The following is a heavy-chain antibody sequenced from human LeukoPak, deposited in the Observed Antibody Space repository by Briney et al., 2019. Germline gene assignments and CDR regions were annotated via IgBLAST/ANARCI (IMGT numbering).Heavy chain of an antibody. V-gene: IGHV4-4*02. Sequence: SGTLSLTCGVSGGSISNTNWWTWVRQPPGKGLEWIGEVNLQGSTNYNPSLMGRVAISVDMSENHISLQLTSVTAADTAVYYCARGGFRPETWGQGTLVTVSS. CDR3: ARGGFRPET. CDR2: VNLQGST. J-gene: IGHJ5*02. D-gene: IGHD5-12*01. CDR1: GGSISNTNW.